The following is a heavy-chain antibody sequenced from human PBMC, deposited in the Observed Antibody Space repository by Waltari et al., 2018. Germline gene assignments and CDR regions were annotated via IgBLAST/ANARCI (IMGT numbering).Heavy chain of an antibody. CDR2: IHTDGSGT. CDR1: GFRFGSFW. Sequence: EVQLVESGGDLVQPGGSLRLSCAASGFRFGSFWLHWVRQSPGKGLVWVSRIHTDGSGTRYADSVEGRFTISRDNTKNTLYLQMNSLRVEDTAVYYCARGGHVDWLPPDYWGQGTLVTVSS. CDR3: ARGGHVDWLPPDY. V-gene: IGHV3-74*01. D-gene: IGHD3-9*01. J-gene: IGHJ4*02.